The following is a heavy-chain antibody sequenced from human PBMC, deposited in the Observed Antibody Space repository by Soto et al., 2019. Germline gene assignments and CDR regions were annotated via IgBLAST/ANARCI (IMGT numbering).Heavy chain of an antibody. D-gene: IGHD3-10*01. CDR2: ISGSGGST. V-gene: IGHV3-23*01. J-gene: IGHJ4*02. Sequence: EVQLLESGGGLVQPGGSLRLSCAASGFTFSNYAMSWVRQAPGKGLEWVSTISGSGGSTYYADSVKGRFSISRDNSKNTLYLQMNSLRAEDTAVYYCAKLIMLRGVMASRPDYWGQGTLVTVSS. CDR1: GFTFSNYA. CDR3: AKLIMLRGVMASRPDY.